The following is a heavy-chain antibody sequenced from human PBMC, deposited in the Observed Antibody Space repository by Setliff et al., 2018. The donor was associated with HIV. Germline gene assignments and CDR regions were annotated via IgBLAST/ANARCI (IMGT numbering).Heavy chain of an antibody. Sequence: ASVKVSCKASGYTFTTYAMIWVRQAPGQSPEWMGWINTGNGNTRLSQKFQGRVTISRDTSASTAYVELYSLTSEDTAVYYCARVTRYYDSSGYAFDYWGQGTLVTVSS. CDR3: ARVTRYYDSSGYAFDY. CDR2: INTGNGNT. J-gene: IGHJ4*02. CDR1: GYTFTTYA. V-gene: IGHV1-3*04. D-gene: IGHD3-22*01.